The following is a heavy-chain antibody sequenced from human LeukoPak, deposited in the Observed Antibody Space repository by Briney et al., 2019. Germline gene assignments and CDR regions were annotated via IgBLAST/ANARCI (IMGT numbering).Heavy chain of an antibody. CDR1: GGSISSNSYY. V-gene: IGHV4-39*07. J-gene: IGHJ4*02. D-gene: IGHD3-22*01. Sequence: PSETLSLTCAVSGGSISSNSYYWGWIRQPPGKGLEWIGEINHSGSTNYNPSLKSRVTISVDTSKNQFSLKLSSVTATDTAVYYCARRTYYYDSSGYYRGDFDYWGQGTLVTVSS. CDR2: INHSGST. CDR3: ARRTYYYDSSGYYRGDFDY.